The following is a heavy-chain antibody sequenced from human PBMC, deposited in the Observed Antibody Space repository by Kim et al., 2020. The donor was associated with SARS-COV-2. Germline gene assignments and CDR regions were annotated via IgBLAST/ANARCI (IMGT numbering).Heavy chain of an antibody. J-gene: IGHJ4*02. Sequence: SETLSLTCAVYGGSFSGYYWSWIRQPPGKGLEWIGEINHSGSTNYNPSLKSRVTISVDTSKNQFSLKLSSVTAADTAVYYCARMSIVVVDTGLDYWGQGTLVTVSS. CDR3: ARMSIVVVDTGLDY. V-gene: IGHV4-34*01. D-gene: IGHD2-21*01. CDR1: GGSFSGYY. CDR2: INHSGST.